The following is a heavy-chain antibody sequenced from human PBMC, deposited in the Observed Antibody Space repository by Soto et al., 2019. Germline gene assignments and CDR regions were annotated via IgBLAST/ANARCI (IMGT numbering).Heavy chain of an antibody. J-gene: IGHJ4*02. CDR3: ARNGGSTWYYFDA. V-gene: IGHV4-34*01. D-gene: IGHD6-13*01. CDR1: GGSFTGYY. Sequence: QVQLQQWGAGLLKPSETLSLTCAVNGGSFTGYYGCWIRQSPGKGLEWIGEVSHRGSTNYNPSLKSRVTISIDTSKNHFFLKLNSVTAADTGMYYCARNGGSTWYYFDAWGQGTVVTVSS. CDR2: VSHRGST.